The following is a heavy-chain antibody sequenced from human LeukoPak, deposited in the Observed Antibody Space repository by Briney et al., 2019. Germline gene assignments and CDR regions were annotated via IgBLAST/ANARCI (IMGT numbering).Heavy chain of an antibody. CDR1: GFTFSSYS. D-gene: IGHD1-26*01. CDR3: ARTGGSYPYYFEY. J-gene: IGHJ4*02. CDR2: ISSSSSYI. Sequence: GGSLRLSCAASGFTFSSYSMNWVRQAPGKGLEWVSSISSSSSYIYYADSVKGRFTISRDNAKNSLYLQMNSLRAEDTAVYYCARTGGSYPYYFEYWGQGTLVTVSS. V-gene: IGHV3-21*01.